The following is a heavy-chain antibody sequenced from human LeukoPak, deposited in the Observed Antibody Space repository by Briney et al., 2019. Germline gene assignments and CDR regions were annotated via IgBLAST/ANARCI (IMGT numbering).Heavy chain of an antibody. CDR2: ISAYNGNT. Sequence: ASVKVSCKAAGYTFTSYGIGWVRQAPGQGLEWMGWISAYNGNTNYAQKLQGRVTMTEDTSTDTAYMELSSLRSEDTAVYYCATGGRLEWFQPPGAFDIRGQGTMVTVSS. J-gene: IGHJ3*02. D-gene: IGHD3-3*01. CDR3: ATGGRLEWFQPPGAFDI. V-gene: IGHV1-18*01. CDR1: GYTFTSYG.